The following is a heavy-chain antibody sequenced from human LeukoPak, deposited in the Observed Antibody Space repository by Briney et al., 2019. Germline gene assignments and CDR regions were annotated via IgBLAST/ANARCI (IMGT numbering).Heavy chain of an antibody. CDR2: ISYDGSNK. D-gene: IGHD3-16*01. J-gene: IGHJ4*02. CDR1: GFTFSSYA. Sequence: GGSLRLSCAASGFTFSSYAMHWVRQAPGKGLEWVAVISYDGSNKYYADSVKGRFTISRDNSKNTLYLKMNSLRAEDTAVYYCARDFGFMITCGGVTDHWGQGTLVTVSS. V-gene: IGHV3-30*04. CDR3: ARDFGFMITCGGVTDH.